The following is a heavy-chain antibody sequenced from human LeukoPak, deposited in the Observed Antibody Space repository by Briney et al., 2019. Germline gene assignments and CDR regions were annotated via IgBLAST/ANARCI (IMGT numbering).Heavy chain of an antibody. Sequence: GGSLRLSCAASGFTFSSYEMNWVRQAPGKGLEWVSYISSSGSTIYYADSVKGRFTISRDNAKNSLYLQMNSLRAEDTALYYCARHDYSTYVDYWGQGTLVTVSS. CDR1: GFTFSSYE. J-gene: IGHJ4*02. V-gene: IGHV3-48*03. D-gene: IGHD4-11*01. CDR3: ARHDYSTYVDY. CDR2: ISSSGSTI.